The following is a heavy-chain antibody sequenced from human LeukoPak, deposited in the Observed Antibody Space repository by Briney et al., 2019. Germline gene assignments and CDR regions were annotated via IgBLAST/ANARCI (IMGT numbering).Heavy chain of an antibody. J-gene: IGHJ4*02. V-gene: IGHV4-59*08. CDR3: ARWGAAPYYYDSSGYQYFDY. CDR2: IYYSGST. CDR1: GGSISSYY. D-gene: IGHD3-22*01. Sequence: PSETLSLTCTVSGGSISSYYWSWIRQPPGKGLEWIGYIYYSGSTNYNPSLKSRVPISVDTSKNQFSLKLSSVTAADTAVYYCARWGAAPYYYDSSGYQYFDYWGQGTLVTVSS.